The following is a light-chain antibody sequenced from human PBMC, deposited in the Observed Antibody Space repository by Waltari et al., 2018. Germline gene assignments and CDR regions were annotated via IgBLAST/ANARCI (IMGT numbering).Light chain of an antibody. CDR1: SSDVGGYNF. Sequence: QSALTQPASVSGSPGQSITISCTGTSSDVGGYNFVSWYQQHPGKVPKRIICEVNNRPSGVSNRFSGSKSGNTASLTISGLQAEDEADYYCSSYTRHETGIFGGGTKLTVL. CDR2: EVN. CDR3: SSYTRHETGI. J-gene: IGLJ2*01. V-gene: IGLV2-14*01.